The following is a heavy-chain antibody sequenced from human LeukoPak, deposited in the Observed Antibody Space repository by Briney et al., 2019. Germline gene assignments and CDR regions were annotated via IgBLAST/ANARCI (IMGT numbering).Heavy chain of an antibody. CDR3: ARGPDILTGAEFNY. D-gene: IGHD3-9*01. CDR1: GFTFSSYS. V-gene: IGHV3-21*01. J-gene: IGHJ4*02. Sequence: GGSLRLSCAASGFTFSSYSMNWVRQAPGKGLEWVSSIRSSSSYIYYADSVKGRFTISRDNAKNSLYLQMNSLRAEDTAVYYCARGPDILTGAEFNYWGQGTLVTVSS. CDR2: IRSSSSYI.